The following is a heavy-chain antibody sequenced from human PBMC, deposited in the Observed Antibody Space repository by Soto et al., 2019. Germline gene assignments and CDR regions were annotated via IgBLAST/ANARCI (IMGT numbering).Heavy chain of an antibody. CDR1: GFTFSDHY. CDR2: IRNKAKSYTT. CDR3: VPLKLIDMAYS. V-gene: IGHV3-72*01. J-gene: IGHJ4*02. Sequence: EVQLVESGGGLVQPGGSLRLSCAASGFTFSDHYMDWVRQAPGKGLEWVGRIRNKAKSYTTDYAASVKGRFTISRDDSMQSVYLQMNSLKTEDTAVYYCVPLKLIDMAYSWGQGSLVTVSP. D-gene: IGHD2-15*01.